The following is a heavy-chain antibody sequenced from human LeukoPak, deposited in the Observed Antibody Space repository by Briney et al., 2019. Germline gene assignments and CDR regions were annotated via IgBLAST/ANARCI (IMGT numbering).Heavy chain of an antibody. CDR2: ISAYNGNT. D-gene: IGHD2-15*01. Sequence: ASVNVSCKSSGYTFTSYGISWVQQAPGQGLEWMGWISAYNGNTNYAQKLQGRVTMTTDTSTSTAYMELRSLRSDDTAVYYCARVAGYCSGGSCYVCDYWGQGTLVTVSS. J-gene: IGHJ4*02. CDR1: GYTFTSYG. V-gene: IGHV1-18*01. CDR3: ARVAGYCSGGSCYVCDY.